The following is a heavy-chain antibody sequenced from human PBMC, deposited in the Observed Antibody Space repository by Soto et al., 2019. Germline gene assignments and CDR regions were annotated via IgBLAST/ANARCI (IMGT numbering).Heavy chain of an antibody. D-gene: IGHD3-3*01. CDR1: GYTFTSYD. Sequence: QVQLVQSGAEVKKPGASVKVSCKAYGYTFTSYDINWVRQATGHGLEWMGWMNPNSGNTGYAQKFQGRVTMTRNTSISTAYMELRSLRSEDTAVYYCARVGSEWLDYYDYGMDVWGQGTTVTVSS. J-gene: IGHJ6*02. V-gene: IGHV1-8*01. CDR3: ARVGSEWLDYYDYGMDV. CDR2: MNPNSGNT.